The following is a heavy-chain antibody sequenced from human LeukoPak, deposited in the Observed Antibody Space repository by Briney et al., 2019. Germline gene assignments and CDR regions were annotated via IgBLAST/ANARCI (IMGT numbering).Heavy chain of an antibody. J-gene: IGHJ3*02. CDR2: IYSSGST. V-gene: IGHV4-39*01. CDR1: GASINSGSNY. CDR3: ARPYSGTDAFDI. Sequence: PSETLSLTCRVSGASINSGSNYWGWIRQPPGKTLEWIGSIYSSGSTYYNPSLKSRVIIMIDTPKNHFSLTLSSVTAADTAVYYCARPYSGTDAFDIWGQGTMVTVSS. D-gene: IGHD1-26*01.